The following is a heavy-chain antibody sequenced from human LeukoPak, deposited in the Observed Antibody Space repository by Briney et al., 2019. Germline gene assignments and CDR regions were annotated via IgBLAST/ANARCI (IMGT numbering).Heavy chain of an antibody. V-gene: IGHV1-46*01. D-gene: IGHD3-3*01. CDR2: INPSGGST. J-gene: IGHJ6*02. CDR3: ARDTIFGVVLEPHGMDV. Sequence: GASVKVSCTASGFTFTSYYMHWVRQAPGQGFEWMGIINPSGGSTSYAQKFQGRVTMTRDTSTSTVYMELSSLRSEDTAVYYCARDTIFGVVLEPHGMDVWGQGTTVTVSS. CDR1: GFTFTSYY.